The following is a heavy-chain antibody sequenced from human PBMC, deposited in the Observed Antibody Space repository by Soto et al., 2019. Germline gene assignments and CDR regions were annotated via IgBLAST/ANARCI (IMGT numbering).Heavy chain of an antibody. CDR2: IYYSGST. J-gene: IGHJ4*02. CDR3: ASWPLGEMHLDN. CDR1: GDSISSGAYY. V-gene: IGHV4-31*01. D-gene: IGHD3-16*01. Sequence: QVQLKESGPGLVKPSQTLSLTCTVSGDSISSGAYYWRWIRQHPGKGLEWIGDIYYSGSTYYNPSLKSQVTLSVDTSKNQFSLMLSSVTAADTAVDYCASWPLGEMHLDNWGQGTLVSVSS.